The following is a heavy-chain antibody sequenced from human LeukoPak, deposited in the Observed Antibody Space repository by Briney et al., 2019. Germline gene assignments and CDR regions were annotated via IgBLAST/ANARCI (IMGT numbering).Heavy chain of an antibody. J-gene: IGHJ4*02. Sequence: GGSLRLSCAASGFTVSSNYMSWVRQAPGKGLEWVSGINGSGGSTYYADSVKGRFTISRDNSKNTLYLQMNSLRVEDTAVYYCAKDRVVAGSYYFDYWGQGTLATVSS. CDR2: INGSGGST. CDR3: AKDRVVAGSYYFDY. CDR1: GFTVSSNY. V-gene: IGHV3-23*01. D-gene: IGHD1-26*01.